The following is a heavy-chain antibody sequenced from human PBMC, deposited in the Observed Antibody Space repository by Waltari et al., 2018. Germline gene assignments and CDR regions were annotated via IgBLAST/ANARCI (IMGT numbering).Heavy chain of an antibody. CDR2: VRFDGNNA. CDR1: GVAMTSSG. D-gene: IGHD3-10*01. Sequence: QVQLVESGGGVVQPGGSVRLSCAASGVAMTSSGVHWVRQAPGKGLEWVTFVRFDGNNAFYADSVTGRFSISRDTSKNTLYLHMNSLRVEDTAVYYCAKDLSYGPDYWGQGTLVTVSS. J-gene: IGHJ4*02. V-gene: IGHV3-30*02. CDR3: AKDLSYGPDY.